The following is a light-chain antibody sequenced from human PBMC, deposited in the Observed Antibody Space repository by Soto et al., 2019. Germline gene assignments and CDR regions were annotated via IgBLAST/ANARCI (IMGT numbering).Light chain of an antibody. CDR2: EVS. CDR3: SSFTTSNTWV. CDR1: SSDVGGYNY. J-gene: IGLJ3*02. Sequence: QSVLTQPASVSGSRGQSITVSCTGTSSDVGGYNYVSWYQQHPGKAPKLVIYEVSDRPSGVSNRFSASKSGNTASLTISRLQAEDEADYYCSSFTTSNTWVFGGGTKLTVL. V-gene: IGLV2-14*01.